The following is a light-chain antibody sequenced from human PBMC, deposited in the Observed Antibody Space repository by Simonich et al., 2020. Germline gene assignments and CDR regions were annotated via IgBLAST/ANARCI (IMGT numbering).Light chain of an antibody. CDR3: GADHGSGSNFVWV. V-gene: IGLV9-49*01. J-gene: IGLJ3*02. Sequence: QPVLTQPPSASASLGASVTLTCTLSSGYSNYKVDWYQQRPGKGPRFGRRVGIGGCVGSKGDGIPDRFSVLGSGLNRYLTIKNIQEEDESDYHCGADHGSGSNFVWVFGGGTKLTVL. CDR2: VGIGGCVG. CDR1: SGYSNYK.